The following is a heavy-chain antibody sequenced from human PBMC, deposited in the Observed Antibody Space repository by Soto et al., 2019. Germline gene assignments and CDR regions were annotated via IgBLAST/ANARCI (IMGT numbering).Heavy chain of an antibody. D-gene: IGHD6-13*01. J-gene: IGHJ6*02. CDR3: ARWGDSSSWFINYYYYGMDV. Sequence: GSLRLSCAASGFTFSSYWMSWVRQAPGTGLEWVANIKQDGSEKYYVDSVKGRFTISRDNAKNSLYLQMNSLRAEDTAVYYCARWGDSSSWFINYYYYGMDVWGQGTTVTVSS. V-gene: IGHV3-7*01. CDR1: GFTFSSYW. CDR2: IKQDGSEK.